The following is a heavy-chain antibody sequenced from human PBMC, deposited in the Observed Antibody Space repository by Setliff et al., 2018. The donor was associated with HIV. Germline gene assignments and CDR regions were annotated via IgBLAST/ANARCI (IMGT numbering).Heavy chain of an antibody. CDR2: ISTYNGNT. CDR3: ATDAYHDSLTGPTPGAFDI. V-gene: IGHV1-18*01. CDR1: GYTFTSYG. J-gene: IGHJ3*02. Sequence: ASVKVSCKASGYTFTSYGITWVRQAPGQGLEWMGWISTYNGNTHYAQKLQGRVTMTTDTSTSTAYMELSSLRSEDTAVYYCATDAYHDSLTGPTPGAFDIWGQGTMVTVSS. D-gene: IGHD3-9*01.